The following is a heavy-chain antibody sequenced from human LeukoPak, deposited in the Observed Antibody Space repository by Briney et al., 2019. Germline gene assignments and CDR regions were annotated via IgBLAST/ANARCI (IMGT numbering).Heavy chain of an antibody. J-gene: IGHJ4*02. V-gene: IGHV3-7*03. CDR2: QDGSEK. CDR3: AKATGYLL. CDR1: GFTFSSYW. D-gene: IGHD1-14*01. Sequence: PGGSLRLSCAASGFTFSSYWMKQDGSEKYYVDSVKGRFTISRDNAKNSLYLQMNSTRAEDTAVYYCAKATGYLLWGQGTLVIVSS.